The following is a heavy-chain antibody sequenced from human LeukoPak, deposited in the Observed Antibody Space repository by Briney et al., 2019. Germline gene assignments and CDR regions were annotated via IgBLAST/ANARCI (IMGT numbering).Heavy chain of an antibody. Sequence: ASVKVSCKASGYTFTSYYMHWVRQAPGQGLEWMGIINPSGGSTSYAQKFQGRVTMTRDTSTSTVYMELSSLRSEDTAVYYCARAPPPYDPGPVGDCYPDYWGQGTLVTVSS. CDR3: ARAPPPYDPGPVGDCYPDY. J-gene: IGHJ4*02. D-gene: IGHD2-21*01. CDR2: INPSGGST. CDR1: GYTFTSYY. V-gene: IGHV1-46*01.